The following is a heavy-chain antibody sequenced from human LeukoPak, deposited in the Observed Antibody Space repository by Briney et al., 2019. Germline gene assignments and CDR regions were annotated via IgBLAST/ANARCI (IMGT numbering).Heavy chain of an antibody. Sequence: PGRSLRLSCAASGFTFSSYAMHWVRQAPGKGLEWGAVISYDGSNKYYADSVKGRFTISRDNSKNTLYLQMNSLRAEDTAVYYCMVRGVIINWGFDYWGQGTLVTVSS. J-gene: IGHJ4*02. D-gene: IGHD3-10*01. V-gene: IGHV3-30*04. CDR1: GFTFSSYA. CDR3: MVRGVIINWGFDY. CDR2: ISYDGSNK.